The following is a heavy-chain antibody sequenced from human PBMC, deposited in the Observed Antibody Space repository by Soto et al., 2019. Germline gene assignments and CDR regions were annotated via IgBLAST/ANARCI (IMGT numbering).Heavy chain of an antibody. CDR2: IGTGGDT. CDR1: GFTFSSYD. V-gene: IGHV3-13*01. Sequence: EVQLVESGGGLVQPGGSLRLSCAASGFTFSSYDFHWVRQPTGKGLEWVSAIGTGGDTYYPGSVKGRFTISRENAKNSLYLQMNSLRAEDTAVYYCAREKMDIVGAPYDWYFDLWGRGTLVTVSS. D-gene: IGHD5-12*01. CDR3: AREKMDIVGAPYDWYFDL. J-gene: IGHJ2*01.